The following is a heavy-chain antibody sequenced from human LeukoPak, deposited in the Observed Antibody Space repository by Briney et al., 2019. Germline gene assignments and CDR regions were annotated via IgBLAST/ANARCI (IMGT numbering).Heavy chain of an antibody. CDR2: IFGSGGSA. Sequence: GGSLRLSCAASGFTFGSYAMYWVRQAPGRGLEWVSGIFGSGGSAHYADSVKGRFTISRDNSKYTVYLQMDSLRVEDTAIYYCVKTTTGYSSGRYPAWPIDYWGQEPWSPSPQ. J-gene: IGHJ4*01. V-gene: IGHV3-23*01. CDR1: GFTFGSYA. D-gene: IGHD2-15*01. CDR3: VKTTTGYSSGRYPAWPIDY.